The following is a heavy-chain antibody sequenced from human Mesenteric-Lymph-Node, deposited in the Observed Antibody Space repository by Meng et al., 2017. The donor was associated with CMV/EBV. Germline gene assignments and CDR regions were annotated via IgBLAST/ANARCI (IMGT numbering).Heavy chain of an antibody. D-gene: IGHD2-2*01. V-gene: IGHV3-30-3*01. CDR3: ARDHSRYCSSTSCYSGYYYYVMDV. Sequence: GGSLRLSCAASGFTFNRYAMHWVRQAPGKGLEWVAVISYDGSNKYYADSVKGRFTISRDNSKNTLYLQMNSLGAENTAVYYCARDHSRYCSSTSCYSGYYYYVMDVWGQGTTVTVSS. CDR1: GFTFNRYA. J-gene: IGHJ6*02. CDR2: ISYDGSNK.